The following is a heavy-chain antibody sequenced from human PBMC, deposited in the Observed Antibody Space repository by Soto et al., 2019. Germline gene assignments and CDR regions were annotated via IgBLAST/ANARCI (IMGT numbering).Heavy chain of an antibody. CDR3: AKDAISMVRGVNNWFAP. J-gene: IGHJ5*02. CDR1: GFTFSSYA. CDR2: ISGGGGVST. V-gene: IGHV3-23*01. Sequence: EVQLLESGGGLVQPGGSLTLSCAASGFTFSSYAMTWVRQAPGKGLEWVSGISGGGGVSTYYADSVKGRFTISRDNSMNTLYLQMHRLRAADTAVYYCAKDAISMVRGVNNWFAPWGQGTLVTVSS. D-gene: IGHD3-10*01.